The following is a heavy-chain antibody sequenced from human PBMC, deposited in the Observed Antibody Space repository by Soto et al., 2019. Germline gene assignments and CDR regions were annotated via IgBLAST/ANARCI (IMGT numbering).Heavy chain of an antibody. CDR2: ISAHSGNT. Sequence: QVHLVQSGAEVKKPGALVKVSCKGSGYAFTTYGITWVRQAPGQGLEWVGWISAHSGNTNYAQKLQGRVTVTRDTSTSTAYMELRSLRSDDTAVYYCARGRYGDYWGQGALVTVSS. D-gene: IGHD1-1*01. CDR1: GYAFTTYG. J-gene: IGHJ4*02. CDR3: ARGRYGDY. V-gene: IGHV1-18*01.